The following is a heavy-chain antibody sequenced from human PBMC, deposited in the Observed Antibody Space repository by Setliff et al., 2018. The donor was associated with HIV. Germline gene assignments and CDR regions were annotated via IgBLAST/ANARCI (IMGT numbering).Heavy chain of an antibody. Sequence: ASVKVSCKASGYTFSNYDINWVRQATGQGLEWVGWMNPNSGNTGYAQKFQGRVTMTSDTSTSTVYMELRSLRSEDTAIYYCARDRPNYGDSSMNDAFDIWGQGTMVTVSS. D-gene: IGHD3-22*01. V-gene: IGHV1-8*01. CDR3: ARDRPNYGDSSMNDAFDI. J-gene: IGHJ3*02. CDR2: MNPNSGNT. CDR1: GYTFSNYD.